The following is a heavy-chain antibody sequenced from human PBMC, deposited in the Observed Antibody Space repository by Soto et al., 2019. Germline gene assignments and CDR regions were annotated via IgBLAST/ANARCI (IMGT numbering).Heavy chain of an antibody. CDR2: ISYDGSNK. Sequence: GGSLRLSCAASGFTFSSYAMHWVRQAPGKGLEWVAVISYDGSNKYYADSVKGRFTISRDNSKNTLYLQMNSLRAEDTAVYYCARVAKASTNYYDSSGYLPPPYYFDYWGQGTLVTVSS. D-gene: IGHD3-22*01. CDR1: GFTFSSYA. J-gene: IGHJ4*02. CDR3: ARVAKASTNYYDSSGYLPPPYYFDY. V-gene: IGHV3-30-3*01.